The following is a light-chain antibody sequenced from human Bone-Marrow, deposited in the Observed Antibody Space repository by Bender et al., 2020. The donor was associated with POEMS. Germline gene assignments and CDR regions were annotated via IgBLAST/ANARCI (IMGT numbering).Light chain of an antibody. Sequence: QSVLTQPPSASGTPGQTVTISCSGSRSNIGSNHLCWYQQVPGTAPRLLIYTNNERPSGVPDRFSGSKSGNTASLTVSGLQAEDEADYYCSSAAGGNKFVFGGGTKLTVL. V-gene: IGLV1-47*02. CDR3: SSAAGGNKFV. J-gene: IGLJ2*01. CDR2: TNN. CDR1: RSNIGSNH.